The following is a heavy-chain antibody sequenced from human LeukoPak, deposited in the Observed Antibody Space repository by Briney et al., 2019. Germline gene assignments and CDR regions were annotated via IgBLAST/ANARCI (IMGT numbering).Heavy chain of an antibody. V-gene: IGHV1-8*01. CDR2: MNPNNGNT. CDR3: ARPGISGSYPYYLDY. CDR1: GYTFTSHD. Sequence: ASVKVSCKASGYTFTSHDINWVRQATGQGLEWMGWMNPNNGNTGYAQKFQGRVTVTRNTSISTAYMELSSLRSEDTAVYYCARPGISGSYPYYLDYWGQGTLVTVSS. J-gene: IGHJ4*02. D-gene: IGHD3-10*01.